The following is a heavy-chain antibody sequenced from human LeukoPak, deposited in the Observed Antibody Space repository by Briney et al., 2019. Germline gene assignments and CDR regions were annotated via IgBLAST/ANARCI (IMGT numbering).Heavy chain of an antibody. V-gene: IGHV3-30*04. CDR3: ARDRPIIVVAGAFDI. CDR2: ISYDGSNK. Sequence: GGSLRLSCAASGFTFSSYVMHWVRQAPGKGLEWVAVISYDGSNKYYADSVRGRFTISRDNSKNTLYLQMNSLRPKDTAVYYCARDRPIIVVAGAFDIWGQGTMVTVSS. CDR1: GFTFSSYV. D-gene: IGHD3-22*01. J-gene: IGHJ3*02.